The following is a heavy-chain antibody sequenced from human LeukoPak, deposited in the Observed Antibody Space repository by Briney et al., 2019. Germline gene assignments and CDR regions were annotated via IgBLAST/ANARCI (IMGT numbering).Heavy chain of an antibody. V-gene: IGHV4-59*01. Sequence: SETLSLTCTVSGGSISGYYWSWIRQPPGKGLEWIGYIHYSGRTKSNPSLKSRVTISVDTSNNQFSLRLSSVTAADTAVYYCARDEDGYNSSFDPWGQGTLVTVSS. CDR1: GGSISGYY. D-gene: IGHD5-24*01. J-gene: IGHJ5*02. CDR3: ARDEDGYNSSFDP. CDR2: IHYSGRT.